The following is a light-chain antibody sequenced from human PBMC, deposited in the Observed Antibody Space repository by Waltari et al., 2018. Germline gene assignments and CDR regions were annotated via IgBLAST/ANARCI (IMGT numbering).Light chain of an antibody. CDR2: AAS. CDR1: QGITNS. CDR3: QQYYSTLWT. J-gene: IGKJ1*01. Sequence: DIQMTQSPSSLSASVGDRVTITCRASQGITNSLAWYQQKPGKVPKLLLSAASRLEGGVPSRFSGSGSGTDYTLTISSLQPEDFATYYCQQYYSTLWTFGQGTKVEIK. V-gene: IGKV1-NL1*01.